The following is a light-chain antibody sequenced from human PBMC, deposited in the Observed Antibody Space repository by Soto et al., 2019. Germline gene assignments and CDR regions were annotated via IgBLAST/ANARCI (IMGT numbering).Light chain of an antibody. CDR1: QAVGKW. Sequence: DIQMTQSPSSVSASVGDRVTITCRANQAVGKWLAWYQQKPGKAPKLLIYGASSLQSGVPSRFSGSGSGTDFTLTISSLQPEDFASYYCQQSSSYPLTFGQGTRLEIK. V-gene: IGKV1-12*01. J-gene: IGKJ5*01. CDR2: GAS. CDR3: QQSSSYPLT.